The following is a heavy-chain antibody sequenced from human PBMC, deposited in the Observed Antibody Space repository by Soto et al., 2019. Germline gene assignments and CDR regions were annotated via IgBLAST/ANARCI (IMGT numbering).Heavy chain of an antibody. J-gene: IGHJ6*02. CDR2: ISYDGSNK. D-gene: IGHD1-26*01. Sequence: PGGSLRLSCAASGFTFSSYAMHWVRQAPGKGLEWVAVISYDGSNKYYADSVKGRFTISRDNSKNTLYLQMNSLRAEDTAVYYCARAGYSDSYGMDVRGQGTTVTVSS. CDR1: GFTFSSYA. CDR3: ARAGYSDSYGMDV. V-gene: IGHV3-30-3*01.